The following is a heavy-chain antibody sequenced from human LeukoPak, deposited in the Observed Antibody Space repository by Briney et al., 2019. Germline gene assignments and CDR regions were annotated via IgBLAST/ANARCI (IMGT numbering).Heavy chain of an antibody. CDR1: GFTFSTYA. Sequence: PGGSLRLSCAASGFTFSTYAMHWVRQAPGKGLEWVAVISYDGSNTYSADSVKGRFTLSRDNSKNTLFLQMNSLRAEDTAVYYCAKADYYDSSGYSVLYWYFDLWGRGTLVTVSS. D-gene: IGHD3-22*01. J-gene: IGHJ2*01. CDR3: AKADYYDSSGYSVLYWYFDL. V-gene: IGHV3-30-3*01. CDR2: ISYDGSNT.